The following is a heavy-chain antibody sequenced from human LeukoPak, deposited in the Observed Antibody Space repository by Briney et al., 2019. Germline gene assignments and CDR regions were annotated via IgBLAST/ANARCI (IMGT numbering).Heavy chain of an antibody. CDR1: GGTFSSYA. V-gene: IGHV1-69*04. D-gene: IGHD4-17*01. J-gene: IGHJ4*02. CDR2: IIPILGIA. CDR3: ARARMTTVTPYYFDY. Sequence: VASVKVSCKASGGTFSSYAISWVRQAPGPGLEWMGRIIPILGIANYAQKFQGRVTITADKSTSTAYMELSSLRSEDTAVYYCARARMTTVTPYYFDYWGQGTLVTVSS.